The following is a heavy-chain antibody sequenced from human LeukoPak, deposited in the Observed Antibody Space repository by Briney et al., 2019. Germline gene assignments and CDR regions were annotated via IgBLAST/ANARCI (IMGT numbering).Heavy chain of an antibody. CDR1: GFTFSSYA. Sequence: PGGSLRLSCAASGFTFSSYAMSWVRQAPGKGLGWVSVISGSGNSTYYADSVKGRFTISRDNSKNTLYLQMNSLRAEDTAVYYCAKGSSTSCYSWVDYWGQGTLVTVSS. CDR2: ISGSGNST. CDR3: AKGSSTSCYSWVDY. D-gene: IGHD2-2*02. J-gene: IGHJ4*02. V-gene: IGHV3-23*01.